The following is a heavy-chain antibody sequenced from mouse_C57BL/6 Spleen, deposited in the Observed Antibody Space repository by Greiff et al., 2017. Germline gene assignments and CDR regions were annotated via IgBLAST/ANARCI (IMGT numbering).Heavy chain of an antibody. CDR1: GFTFSDYG. CDR3: ARDQGYYAMDY. J-gene: IGHJ4*01. V-gene: IGHV5-17*01. CDR2: ISSGSSTI. Sequence: EVQVVESGGGLVKPGGSLKLSCAASGFTFSDYGMHWVRQAPEKGLEWVAYISSGSSTIYYADTVKGRFTISRDNAKNTLFLQMTNLRSEDTAMYYCARDQGYYAMDYWGQGTSVTVSS.